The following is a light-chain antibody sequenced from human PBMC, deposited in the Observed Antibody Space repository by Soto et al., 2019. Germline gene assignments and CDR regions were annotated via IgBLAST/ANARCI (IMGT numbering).Light chain of an antibody. CDR1: QSVSSSY. CDR2: GAS. CDR3: QQRYEPQGWA. J-gene: IGKJ1*01. V-gene: IGKV3-20*01. Sequence: EIVLTQSPGTLSLSPGERATLSCRASQSVSSSYLAWYQQKPGQAPRLLIYGASSRATGIPDRFSGSGSGTDFTLTISSLQPDDFAVYYCQQRYEPQGWALGQGTKVDIK.